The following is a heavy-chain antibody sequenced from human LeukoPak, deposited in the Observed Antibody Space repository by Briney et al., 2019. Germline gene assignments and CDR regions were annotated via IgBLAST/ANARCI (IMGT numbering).Heavy chain of an antibody. CDR3: SRDRVVVTARQNYYMDV. D-gene: IGHD2-15*01. J-gene: IGHJ6*03. CDR2: IYTSGST. CDR1: DPAISSGGYY. Sequence: PSQTLSLTCTVSDPAISSGGYYWTWIRQPVGKGLEWIGHIYTSGSTNYNPSLKSRVTISVDTSNNQFSLKLSSVTAADTAEYDVSRDRVVVTARQNYYMDVWGKGTTVTVSS. V-gene: IGHV4-61*09.